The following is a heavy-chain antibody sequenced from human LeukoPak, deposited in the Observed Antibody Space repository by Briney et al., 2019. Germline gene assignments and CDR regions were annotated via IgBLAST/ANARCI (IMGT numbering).Heavy chain of an antibody. CDR1: GGSIGSGDYY. V-gene: IGHV4-30-4*01. CDR2: IYYSGST. J-gene: IGHJ4*02. CDR3: ARVPAPYAYDTSGYDS. D-gene: IGHD3-22*01. Sequence: SETLSLTCTVSGGSIGSGDYYWSWIRQPPGKGLEWIGYIYYSGSTYYNPSLKSRVTISVDTSKNQFSLKLTSVTAADTAVYYCARVPAPYAYDTSGYDSWGQGTLVTVSS.